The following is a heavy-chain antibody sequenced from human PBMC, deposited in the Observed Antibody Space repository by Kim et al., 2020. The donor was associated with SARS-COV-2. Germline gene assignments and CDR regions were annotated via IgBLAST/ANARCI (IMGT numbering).Heavy chain of an antibody. V-gene: IGHV4-34*01. J-gene: IGHJ6*02. CDR2: INHSGST. Sequence: SETLSLTCAVYGGSFSGYYWSWIRQPPGKGLEWIGEINHSGSTNYNPSLKSRVTISVDTSKNQFSLKPSSVTAADTAVYYCARGRCSSTSCRYYYYGMDVWGQGTTVTVSS. D-gene: IGHD2-2*01. CDR3: ARGRCSSTSCRYYYYGMDV. CDR1: GGSFSGYY.